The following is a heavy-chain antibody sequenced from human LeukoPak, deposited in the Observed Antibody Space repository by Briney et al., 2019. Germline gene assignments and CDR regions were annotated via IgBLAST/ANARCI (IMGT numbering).Heavy chain of an antibody. J-gene: IGHJ4*02. V-gene: IGHV4-39*01. CDR3: ARRSCSGGICYYFDY. D-gene: IGHD2-15*01. CDR1: GGSISSYY. CDR2: IYYSGTT. Sequence: PSETLSLTCTVSGGSISSYYWGWIRQPPGKGLEWIGLIYYSGTTFYNPSLKSRVTISVDTSKNQFSLQLSSVTAADTAVYYCARRSCSGGICYYFDYWGQGTLVTVSS.